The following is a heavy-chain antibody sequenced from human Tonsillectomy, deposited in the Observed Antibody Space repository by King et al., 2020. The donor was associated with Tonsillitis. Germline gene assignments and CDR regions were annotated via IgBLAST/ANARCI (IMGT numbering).Heavy chain of an antibody. V-gene: IGHV3-53*01. J-gene: IGHJ4*02. D-gene: IGHD3-16*02. CDR1: GFTVSSNY. CDR2: IYSAGST. CDR3: ARSRGIYLTFDD. Sequence: VQLVESGGGLIQPGGSLRLSCAASGFTVSSNYMSWVRQAPGKGLEWVAVIYSAGSTYYADSVKGRFTTSRDNSNNTLYLQNISLRAEDTAGYYCARSRGIYLTFDDWGQGTLVTVSS.